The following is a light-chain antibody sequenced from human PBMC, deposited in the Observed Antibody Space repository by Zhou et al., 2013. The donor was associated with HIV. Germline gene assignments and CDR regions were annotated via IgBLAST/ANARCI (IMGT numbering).Light chain of an antibody. CDR2: KAS. J-gene: IGKJ1*01. CDR1: QNLNNR. CDR3: QQYNTHSST. V-gene: IGKV1-5*03. Sequence: DIQMTQSPSTLSASVGDRVTITCRASQNLNNRLAWYQQKPGKAPKLLIDKASNLESGVPSRFSGRGSGTDFTLTVNNLQPEDLATYYCQQYNTHSSTFGPGTKVEIK.